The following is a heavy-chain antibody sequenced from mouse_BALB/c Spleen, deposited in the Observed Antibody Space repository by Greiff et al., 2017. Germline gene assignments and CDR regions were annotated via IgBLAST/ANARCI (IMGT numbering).Heavy chain of an antibody. CDR3: ARPYYYGSSPAWFAY. J-gene: IGHJ3*01. D-gene: IGHD1-1*01. CDR1: GYTFTSYW. V-gene: IGHV1S81*02. Sequence: QVQLQQPGAELVKPGASVKLSCKASGYTFTSYWMHWVKQRPGQGLEWIGEINPSNGRTNYNEKFKSKATLTVDKSSSTAYMQLSSLTSEDSAVYYCARPYYYGSSPAWFAYWGQGTLVTVSA. CDR2: INPSNGRT.